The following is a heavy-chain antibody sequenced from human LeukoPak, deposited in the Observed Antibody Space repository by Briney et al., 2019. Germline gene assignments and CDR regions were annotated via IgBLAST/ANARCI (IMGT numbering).Heavy chain of an antibody. D-gene: IGHD3-10*01. J-gene: IGHJ4*02. CDR1: GGSISSGDYY. CDR3: ARSWGPDYYGSGSVIDW. Sequence: EPSETLSLTCTVSGGSISSGDYYWSWIRQPPGKGLEWIGYIYYSGSTYYNPSLKSRVTISVDTSKNQFSLQLTSVTAADTAVYYCARSWGPDYYGSGSVIDWWGQGALVTVSS. CDR2: IYYSGST. V-gene: IGHV4-30-4*01.